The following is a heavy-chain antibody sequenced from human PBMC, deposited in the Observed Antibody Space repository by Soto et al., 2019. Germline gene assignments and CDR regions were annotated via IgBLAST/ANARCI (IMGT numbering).Heavy chain of an antibody. V-gene: IGHV3-15*01. Sequence: LRLSCAASGLTLSNAWMSWVRQTPGKGLEWVGRIKSKADGGTIEYPAPVQGRFTISRDDSKNTLYLQMNSLKTEDTAVYYCTTGTSSGYYEYYFDYWGQGTLVTVSS. CDR1: GLTLSNAW. CDR3: TTGTSSGYYEYYFDY. CDR2: IKSKADGGTI. D-gene: IGHD3-22*01. J-gene: IGHJ4*02.